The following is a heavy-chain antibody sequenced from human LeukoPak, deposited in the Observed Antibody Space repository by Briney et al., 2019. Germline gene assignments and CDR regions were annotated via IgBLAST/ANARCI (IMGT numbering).Heavy chain of an antibody. Sequence: ASVKVSCKASGYTFTSYYMHWVRQAPGQGLEWMGIINPSGGSTSYAQKFQGRVTMTRDMSTSTVYMELSSLRSDDTAVYYCARGGRYYYDILTGLFRGYFDYWGQGTLVTVSS. V-gene: IGHV1-46*01. CDR3: ARGGRYYYDILTGLFRGYFDY. CDR1: GYTFTSYY. CDR2: INPSGGST. D-gene: IGHD3-9*01. J-gene: IGHJ4*02.